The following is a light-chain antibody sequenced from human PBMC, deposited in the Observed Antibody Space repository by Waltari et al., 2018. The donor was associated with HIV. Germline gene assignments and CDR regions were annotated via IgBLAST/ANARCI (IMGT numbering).Light chain of an antibody. CDR2: AAS. CDR3: QELDSYPLT. J-gene: IGKJ4*01. Sequence: DIQLTQSPSFLSASVGDRVTIPCRASQGISSSLDWYQQKPGKAPKLLLYAASNLQSGVPSRFSASGSGTEFTLTITSLQPEDFATYFCQELDSYPLTFGGGTKVDIK. CDR1: QGISSS. V-gene: IGKV1-9*01.